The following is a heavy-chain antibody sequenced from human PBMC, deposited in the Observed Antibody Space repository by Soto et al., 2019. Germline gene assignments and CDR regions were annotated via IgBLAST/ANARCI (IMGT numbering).Heavy chain of an antibody. CDR1: GFTFSSYW. CDR2: IGESGTPT. J-gene: IGHJ6*02. CDR3: ARYIPGVRYYGMDV. D-gene: IGHD2-2*01. Sequence: EVQLVESGGGLVQPGGSLRLSCAASGFTFSSYWMSWVRQAPGKGLEWVSLIGESGTPTYYADSVKGRFTISRDNSGNTLFLEMYSLRAEDTAVYYCARYIPGVRYYGMDVWGQGTTVTVSS. V-gene: IGHV3-23*04.